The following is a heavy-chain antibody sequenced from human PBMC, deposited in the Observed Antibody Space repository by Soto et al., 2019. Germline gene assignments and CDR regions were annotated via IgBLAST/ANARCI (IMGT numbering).Heavy chain of an antibody. CDR2: INSDGSST. Sequence: GGSLRLSCAASGFTFSSYWMHWVRQAPGKGLVWVSRINSDGSSTSYADSVKGRFTISRDNAKTTLYRQMNSLRAEETAVYYCARVAERTAAGTFYYYYGMDVWGQGTTVTVSS. CDR1: GFTFSSYW. CDR3: ARVAERTAAGTFYYYYGMDV. D-gene: IGHD6-13*01. J-gene: IGHJ6*02. V-gene: IGHV3-74*01.